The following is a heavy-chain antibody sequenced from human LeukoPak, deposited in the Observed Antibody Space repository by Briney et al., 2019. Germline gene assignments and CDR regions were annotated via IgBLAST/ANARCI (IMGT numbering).Heavy chain of an antibody. V-gene: IGHV3-53*01. Sequence: GGSLRLSCAASGFTVSSSYMSWVRQAPGKGLEWVSLIYSGGSTYYAASVKGRFTISRDNSKNTLYLQMNSLRPEDTAVYYCAKGYNYAYEYWGQGTLDTVSS. D-gene: IGHD5-18*01. CDR2: IYSGGST. CDR3: AKGYNYAYEY. CDR1: GFTVSSSY. J-gene: IGHJ4*02.